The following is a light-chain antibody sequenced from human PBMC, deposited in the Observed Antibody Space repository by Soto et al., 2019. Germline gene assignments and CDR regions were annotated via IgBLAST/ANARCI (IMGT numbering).Light chain of an antibody. Sequence: EIVLTQSPATLSLSPGETAALSCRASQSVSMYLAWYQQRPGQAPRLLIYDTSNRATGFPARFSARGFGTDFTLIISNLEPEDSAVYYCQHRSNWPPITFGQGTRLEIK. CDR2: DTS. CDR3: QHRSNWPPIT. V-gene: IGKV3-11*01. J-gene: IGKJ5*01. CDR1: QSVSMY.